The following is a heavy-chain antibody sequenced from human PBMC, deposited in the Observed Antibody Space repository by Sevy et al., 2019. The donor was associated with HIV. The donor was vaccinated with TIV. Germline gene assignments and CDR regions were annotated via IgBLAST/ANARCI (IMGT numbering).Heavy chain of an antibody. CDR3: AKAQDGSGYSAHGMDV. D-gene: IGHD3-22*01. CDR1: RFTFSSYG. CDR2: ISYDGSNK. J-gene: IGHJ6*02. Sequence: GGSLRLSCAASRFTFSSYGMHWVRQAPGKGLEWVAVISYDGSNKYADSVKGRFTISRDNSKNTLYLQMNSLRPEDTAVYSCAKAQDGSGYSAHGMDVWGQGTTVTVSS. V-gene: IGHV3-30*18.